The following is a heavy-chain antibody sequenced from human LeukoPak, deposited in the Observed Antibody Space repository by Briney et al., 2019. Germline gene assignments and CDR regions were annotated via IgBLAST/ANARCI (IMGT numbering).Heavy chain of an antibody. D-gene: IGHD6-13*01. Sequence: SETLSLTCTVSGGSISIYYWSWIRQPAGKGLEWIGRIYTSGSTNYNPSLKSRVTMSVDTSKNQFSLKLSSVTAADTAVYYCARGLSGYSSSWYPGYFDYWGQGTLVTVSS. CDR3: ARGLSGYSSSWYPGYFDY. CDR1: GGSISIYY. CDR2: IYTSGST. V-gene: IGHV4-4*07. J-gene: IGHJ4*02.